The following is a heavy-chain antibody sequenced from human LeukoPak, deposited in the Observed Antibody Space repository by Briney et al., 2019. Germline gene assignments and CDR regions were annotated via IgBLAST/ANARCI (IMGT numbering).Heavy chain of an antibody. CDR1: GYTFTSYY. J-gene: IGHJ6*02. D-gene: IGHD3-10*01. CDR3: ARQPKVRGDSSFGMDV. Sequence: ASVTVSCTASGYTFTSYYMHWVRQATGQGLEWMGWMNPNSGNTGYAQKFQGRVTMTRNTSISTAYMELSSLRSEDTAVYYCARQPKVRGDSSFGMDVWGQGTTVTVSS. CDR2: MNPNSGNT. V-gene: IGHV1-8*02.